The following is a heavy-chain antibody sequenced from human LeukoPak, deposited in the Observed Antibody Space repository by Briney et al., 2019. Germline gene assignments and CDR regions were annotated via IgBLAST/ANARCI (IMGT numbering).Heavy chain of an antibody. CDR1: GYTFTANG. CDR3: ARYYYDSSGYYQKARFGAFDI. J-gene: IGHJ3*02. Sequence: ASVKVSCKASGYTFTANGITWVRQAPGQGLEWMGWISAYNGDTVYAQMFQGRVTMTEDTSTDTAYMELSSLRSEDTAVYYCARYYYDSSGYYQKARFGAFDIWGQGTMVTVSS. D-gene: IGHD3-22*01. V-gene: IGHV1-18*01. CDR2: ISAYNGDT.